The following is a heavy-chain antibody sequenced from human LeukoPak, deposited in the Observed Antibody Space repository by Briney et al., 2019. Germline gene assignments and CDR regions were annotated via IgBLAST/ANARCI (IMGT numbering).Heavy chain of an antibody. V-gene: IGHV1-18*01. D-gene: IGHD6-19*01. CDR2: ISAYNGNT. Sequence: ASVKVSCKASGYTFTSYGISWVRQAPGQGLEWMGWISAYNGNTNYAQKLQGRVTMTTDTSTSTAYMELRSLRSDDTAVYYCARVQYRYSGGWLEGYFDYWGQGTLVTVSS. CDR3: ARVQYRYSGGWLEGYFDY. J-gene: IGHJ4*02. CDR1: GYTFTSYG.